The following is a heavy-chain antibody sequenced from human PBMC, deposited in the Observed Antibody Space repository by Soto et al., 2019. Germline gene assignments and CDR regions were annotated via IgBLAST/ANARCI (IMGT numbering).Heavy chain of an antibody. CDR2: IYYSGRS. CDR3: ARQRTTVVTQAYFDH. Sequence: PSETLSLTCTVSGGSVSSGSYYWSWIRQPPGKGLEWIGYIYYSGRSYYNPSLKSRVTMSVDTSKNQFSLTLNSVTAADAAVYYCARQRTTVVTQAYFDHWGQGTLVTVSS. V-gene: IGHV4-61*01. J-gene: IGHJ4*02. D-gene: IGHD4-17*01. CDR1: GGSVSSGSYY.